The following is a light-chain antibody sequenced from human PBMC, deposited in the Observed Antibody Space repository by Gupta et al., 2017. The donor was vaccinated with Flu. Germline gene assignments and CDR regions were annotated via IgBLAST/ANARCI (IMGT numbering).Light chain of an antibody. CDR2: AAS. V-gene: IGKV1D-16*01. J-gene: IGKJ4*01. CDR1: QDIRTW. Sequence: DSHMTHSPSSLSASVGDRVTITCRASQDIRTWLAWYQQKPEKAPKSLIYAASKLQSGVPSRFSGGGSGTEFTLTISRLQPEDFATYYCQQYNSFPHTFGGGTKVEIK. CDR3: QQYNSFPHT.